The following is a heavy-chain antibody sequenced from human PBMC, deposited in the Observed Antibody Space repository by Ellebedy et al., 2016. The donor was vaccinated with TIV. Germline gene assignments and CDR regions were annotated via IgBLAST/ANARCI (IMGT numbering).Heavy chain of an antibody. CDR3: ARGLIGSGYGMDV. D-gene: IGHD6-19*01. CDR1: GGTFISYA. V-gene: IGHV1-69*13. CDR2: IIPIFGTA. Sequence: ASVKVSXXASGGTFISYAISWVRQAPGQGLEWMGGIIPIFGTANHAQKFQGRVTITAGESTSTAYMELSSLRSDDTAVYYCARGLIGSGYGMDVWGQGTTVTVSS. J-gene: IGHJ6*02.